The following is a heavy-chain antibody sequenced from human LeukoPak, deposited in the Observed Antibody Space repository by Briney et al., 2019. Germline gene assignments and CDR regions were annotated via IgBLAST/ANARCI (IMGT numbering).Heavy chain of an antibody. Sequence: GASVKVSCKASGGTFSSYAISWVRQAPGQGLEWMGGIIPIFGTANYAQKFQGRVTITADESTSTAYMELSSLRSEDTAVYYCAGGGSRYYYYGMDVWGQGTTVTVSS. D-gene: IGHD2-15*01. CDR1: GGTFSSYA. CDR2: IIPIFGTA. V-gene: IGHV1-69*13. J-gene: IGHJ6*02. CDR3: AGGGSRYYYYGMDV.